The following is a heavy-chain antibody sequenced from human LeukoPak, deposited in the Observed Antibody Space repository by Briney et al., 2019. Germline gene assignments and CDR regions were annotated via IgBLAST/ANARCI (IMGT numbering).Heavy chain of an antibody. Sequence: ASVKVSCKASGYTFTGYYMHWVRQAPGQGLEWMGRINPNSGGTNYAQKFQGRVTMTRDTSISTAYMELSRLRSEDTAVYYCARVTEQGWLLDAFDIWGQGTMVTVSS. CDR2: INPNSGGT. V-gene: IGHV1-2*06. D-gene: IGHD3-22*01. CDR1: GYTFTGYY. CDR3: ARVTEQGWLLDAFDI. J-gene: IGHJ3*02.